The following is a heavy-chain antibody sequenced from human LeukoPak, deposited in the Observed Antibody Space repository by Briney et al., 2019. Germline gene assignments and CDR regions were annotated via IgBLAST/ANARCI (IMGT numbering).Heavy chain of an antibody. CDR3: ARGNFDILTGYKNDLCYY. CDR1: GFTVSDYA. Sequence: GRSLRLSCAASGFTVSDYAMRWVRQAPGKGLVWLAVISYDGTNKDYTNSVKGRFTISRDNSKNTLNLQMNSLRAEDTAVYYCARGNFDILTGYKNDLCYYWVLGTLVTVSS. J-gene: IGHJ4*02. V-gene: IGHV3-30-3*01. D-gene: IGHD3-9*01. CDR2: ISYDGTNK.